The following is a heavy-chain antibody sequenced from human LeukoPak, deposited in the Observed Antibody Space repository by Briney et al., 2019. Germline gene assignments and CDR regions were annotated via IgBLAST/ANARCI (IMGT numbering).Heavy chain of an antibody. CDR1: GGSISSSSYY. D-gene: IGHD4-17*01. CDR2: IYYSGST. CDR3: ARPGNDYGHSSFDY. V-gene: IGHV4-39*01. Sequence: PSETLSLTCTVSGGSISSSSYYWGWIRQPPGKGLEWIGSIYYSGSTYYNPSLKSRVTISVDTSKNQFSLKLSSVTAADTAVYYCARPGNDYGHSSFDYWGQGTLVTVSS. J-gene: IGHJ4*02.